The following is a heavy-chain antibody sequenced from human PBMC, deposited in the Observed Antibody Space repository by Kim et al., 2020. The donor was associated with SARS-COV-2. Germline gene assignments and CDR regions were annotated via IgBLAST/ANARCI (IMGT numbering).Heavy chain of an antibody. J-gene: IGHJ3*02. Sequence: ASVKVSCKASGYTFTSYDINWVRQATGQGLEWMGWMNPNSGNTGYAQKFQGRVTMTRNTSISTAYMELSSLRSEDTAVYYCARVSGYCSSTSCYDAFDIWGQGTMVTVSS. D-gene: IGHD2-2*01. V-gene: IGHV1-8*01. CDR1: GYTFTSYD. CDR2: MNPNSGNT. CDR3: ARVSGYCSSTSCYDAFDI.